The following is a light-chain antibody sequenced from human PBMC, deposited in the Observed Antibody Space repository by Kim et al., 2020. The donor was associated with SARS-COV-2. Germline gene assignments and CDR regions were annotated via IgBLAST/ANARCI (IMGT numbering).Light chain of an antibody. CDR1: PSLVYRDGKTS. Sequence: GRAAPTPLWSSPSLVYRDGKTSLHWFHQRPGQSPRLLLYRVSNRDFGVSDRISGGGSGTDLTMKTSRVEAEDVGIYYCMQGSHVYSSAPGTKLEI. J-gene: IGKJ2*03. V-gene: IGKV2-30*01. CDR3: MQGSHVYS. CDR2: RVS.